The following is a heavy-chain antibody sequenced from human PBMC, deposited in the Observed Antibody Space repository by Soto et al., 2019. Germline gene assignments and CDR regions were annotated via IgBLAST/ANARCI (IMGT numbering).Heavy chain of an antibody. CDR1: GYTLTELS. V-gene: IGHV1-24*01. CDR2: FDPEDGET. D-gene: IGHD3-22*01. J-gene: IGHJ4*02. Sequence: QVQLVQSGAEVKKPGASVKVSCKVSGYTLTELSMHWVRQAPGKGLEWMGGFDPEDGETIYAQKFQGRVTMTEDTSTDTAYMELSSLRSEDTAVYYCATFRWGGRGEVGPPSYYYDSSGSYYFDYWGQGTLVTVSS. CDR3: ATFRWGGRGEVGPPSYYYDSSGSYYFDY.